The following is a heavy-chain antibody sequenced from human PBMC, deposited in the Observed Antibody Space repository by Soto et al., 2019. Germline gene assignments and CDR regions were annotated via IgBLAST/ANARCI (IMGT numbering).Heavy chain of an antibody. CDR3: ARDQAAEDGDYWFAFDI. Sequence: QGIEWMGWISAYNGNTNYAQKLQGRVTMTTDKSTSTAYMELRSLRSDDTAVYYCARDQAAEDGDYWFAFDIWGQGTIVSV. J-gene: IGHJ3*02. CDR2: ISAYNGNT. D-gene: IGHD4-17*01. V-gene: IGHV1-18*01.